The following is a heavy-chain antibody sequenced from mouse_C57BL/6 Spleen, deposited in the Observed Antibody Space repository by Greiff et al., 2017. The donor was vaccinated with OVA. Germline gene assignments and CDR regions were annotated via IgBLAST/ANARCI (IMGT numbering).Heavy chain of an antibody. V-gene: IGHV5-4*01. CDR1: GFTFSSYA. D-gene: IGHD1-1*01. CDR3: ARNHYGSSGAFDY. CDR2: ISDGGSYT. Sequence: EVQGVESGGGLVKPGGSLKLSCAASGFTFSSYAMSWVRQTPEKRLEWVATISDGGSYTYYPDNVKGRFTISRDNAKNNLYLQMSHLKSEDTAMDYCARNHYGSSGAFDYWGQGTTLTVSS. J-gene: IGHJ2*01.